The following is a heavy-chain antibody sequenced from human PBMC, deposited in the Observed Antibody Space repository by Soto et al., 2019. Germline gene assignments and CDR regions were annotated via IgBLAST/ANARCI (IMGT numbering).Heavy chain of an antibody. CDR1: GFRFEDYA. D-gene: IGHD3-10*01. CDR2: IAWNSDII. J-gene: IGHJ6*02. V-gene: IGHV3-9*01. CDR3: EKHHYGSAIYGRDV. Sequence: EVQLVESGGGLVQPGRSLRLSCAASGFRFEDYAMHWVRQAPGKGLEWVSGIAWNSDIIGYADSVKGRFTIPRDNGKNYLYLHMNSLSPEDTDLYYCEKHHYGSAIYGRDVWGQGTTVTVSS.